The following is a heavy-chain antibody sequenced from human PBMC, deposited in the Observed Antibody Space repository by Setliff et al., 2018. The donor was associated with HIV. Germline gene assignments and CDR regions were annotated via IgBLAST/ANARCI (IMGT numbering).Heavy chain of an antibody. V-gene: IGHV4-39*01. CDR3: VRSYDISDHSRHWYY. J-gene: IGHJ4*02. CDR1: GASTSSSPYY. CDR2: ISYSGST. D-gene: IGHD3-22*01. Sequence: SETLSLTCSVSGASTSSSPYYWAWIRQPPGKGLEWIATISYSGSTHYNLALMSRVTISMDTSKNQFSLKLYSVTAADTAMYYCVRSYDISDHSRHWYYWGQGTLVTVSS.